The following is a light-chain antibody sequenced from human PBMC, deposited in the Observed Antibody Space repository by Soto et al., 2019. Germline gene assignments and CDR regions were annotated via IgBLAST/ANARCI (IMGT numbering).Light chain of an antibody. J-gene: IGKJ3*01. Sequence: EIVMTQSPATLSVSPGERATLSCRASQSVSSNLAWYQQKPGQAPRLLIYGASTRATGIPARFSGSGSGTEFTLTISSLQYEDFAVYYCQQYNNWPRGFGPGTKVDI. CDR2: GAS. V-gene: IGKV3-15*01. CDR3: QQYNNWPRG. CDR1: QSVSSN.